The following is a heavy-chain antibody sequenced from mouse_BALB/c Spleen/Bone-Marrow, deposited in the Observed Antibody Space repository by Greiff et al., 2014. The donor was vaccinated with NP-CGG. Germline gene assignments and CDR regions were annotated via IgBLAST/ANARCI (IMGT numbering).Heavy chain of an antibody. V-gene: IGHV1S82*01. Sequence: VQLQQSGAELVRPGASVKLSCKASGYSFTSYWMNWVKQRPGQGLEWIGMIHPSDSETRLNQKXXDXAXXXXXXSSSTAYMQXXXXXXXXXXXXXXXRRXXXXXXYXXQGXXLTXSS. CDR2: IHPSDSET. CDR1: GYSFTSYW. CDR3: XRRXXXXXXY. J-gene: IGHJ2*01.